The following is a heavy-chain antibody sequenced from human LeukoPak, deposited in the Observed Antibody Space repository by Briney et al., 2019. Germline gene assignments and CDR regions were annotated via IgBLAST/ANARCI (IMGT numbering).Heavy chain of an antibody. Sequence: GGSLRLSCAASGFTFSDYYMNWIRQAPGKGLEWVSYISGSSSYTNYADSVKGRFTISRDNAKNALYLQMNSLRAEDTAVYYCATRGHSSSWYYFDYWGQGTLVTVSS. V-gene: IGHV3-11*03. CDR1: GFTFSDYY. J-gene: IGHJ4*02. D-gene: IGHD6-13*01. CDR3: ATRGHSSSWYYFDY. CDR2: ISGSSSYT.